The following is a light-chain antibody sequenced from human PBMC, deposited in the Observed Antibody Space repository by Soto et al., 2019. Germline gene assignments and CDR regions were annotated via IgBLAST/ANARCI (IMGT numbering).Light chain of an antibody. Sequence: EIVMTQSPATLSVSPGERATLSCRASQSVDSNLAWYQQKPGQAPRLLIFGASTRATGIPARFSGSESGTDFTLTISSLQSEDFGVYFCQQYDNWPLTFGGGTKVEIK. CDR1: QSVDSN. CDR3: QQYDNWPLT. J-gene: IGKJ4*01. CDR2: GAS. V-gene: IGKV3D-15*01.